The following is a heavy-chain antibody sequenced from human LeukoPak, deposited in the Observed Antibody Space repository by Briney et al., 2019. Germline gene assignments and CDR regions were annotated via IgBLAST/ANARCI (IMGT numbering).Heavy chain of an antibody. D-gene: IGHD2-15*01. V-gene: IGHV3-23*01. CDR3: VRGGESTWS. J-gene: IGHJ5*02. Sequence: GGSLRLSCAASGFTFSSYAMTWVRQAPGKGLECVSAISGSSGSTYYADSVKGRFTISRDNSKNTLYLQMNSLRAEDTAVYYCVRGGESTWSWGQGTLVTVSS. CDR1: GFTFSSYA. CDR2: ISGSSGST.